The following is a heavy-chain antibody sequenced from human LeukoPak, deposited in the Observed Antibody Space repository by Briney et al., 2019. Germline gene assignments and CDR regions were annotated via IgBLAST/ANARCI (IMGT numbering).Heavy chain of an antibody. Sequence: GGSLRLSCAAYGFTFDDYAMHWVRQAPGKGLEWVSLISGDGGSTYYADSVKGRFTISRDNSKNSLYLQMNSLRTEDTALYYCAKGQYCSSTSCYFGYYYYMDVWGKGTTVTVSS. CDR2: ISGDGGST. CDR1: GFTFDDYA. D-gene: IGHD2-2*01. CDR3: AKGQYCSSTSCYFGYYYYMDV. J-gene: IGHJ6*03. V-gene: IGHV3-43*02.